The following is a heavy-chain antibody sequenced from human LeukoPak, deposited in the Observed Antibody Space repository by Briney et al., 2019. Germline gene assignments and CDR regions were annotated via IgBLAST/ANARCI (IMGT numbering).Heavy chain of an antibody. CDR1: GFTFSNYA. CDR2: ISYDGSNK. J-gene: IGHJ4*02. V-gene: IGHV3-30-3*01. CDR3: AREVRRDAYNPSDY. Sequence: GGSLRLSCAPSGFTFSNYAMHWVRQAPGKGLEWVAVISYDGSNKFYADSVTGRFTISRDNSNNTLYLQMNSLRGEDTAVYYCAREVRRDAYNPSDYWGQGTLVTVSS. D-gene: IGHD5-24*01.